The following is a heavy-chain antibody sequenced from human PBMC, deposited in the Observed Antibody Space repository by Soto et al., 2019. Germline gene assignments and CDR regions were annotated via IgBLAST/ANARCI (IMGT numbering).Heavy chain of an antibody. D-gene: IGHD2-15*01. J-gene: IGHJ5*02. Sequence: GASVKVSCKASGYTFGSYGISWVRQAPGQGLEWLGWISTYNANTNYEQKFQGRVTMTTDTSTSTAYVELRSLRSDDTAMYYCARDMARSTPAFDPWGQGTLVTVSS. CDR1: GYTFGSYG. CDR3: ARDMARSTPAFDP. V-gene: IGHV1-18*01. CDR2: ISTYNANT.